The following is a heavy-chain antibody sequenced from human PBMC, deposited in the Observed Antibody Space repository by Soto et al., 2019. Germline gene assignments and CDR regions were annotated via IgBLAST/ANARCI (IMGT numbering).Heavy chain of an antibody. D-gene: IGHD3-10*01. V-gene: IGHV1-18*01. CDR3: ARSGPRAGY. CDR2: ISAYNGNT. J-gene: IGHJ4*02. Sequence: QVQLVQSGAEVKKPGASVKVSCKASGYTFTSYAISGVRQAPGQMREWMGWISAYNGNTNXPQKLQGRVTMTTDTXXXXXXXXXRSLRSDDTAVYYFARSGPRAGYWGQGTLVTVSS. CDR1: GYTFTSYA.